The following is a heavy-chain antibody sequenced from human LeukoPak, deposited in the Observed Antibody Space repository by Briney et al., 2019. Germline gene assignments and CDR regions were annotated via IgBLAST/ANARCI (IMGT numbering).Heavy chain of an antibody. J-gene: IGHJ4*02. CDR3: ARHSGSYLHLDY. CDR1: GGSISSYY. D-gene: IGHD1-26*01. V-gene: IGHV4-59*08. Sequence: SETLSLTCTVSGGSISSYYWSWIRQPPGKGLEWIGYIYYSGSTNYNPSLKSRVTISVDTSKNQFSLKLSSVTAADTAVYYCARHSGSYLHLDYWGQGTLVTVSS. CDR2: IYYSGST.